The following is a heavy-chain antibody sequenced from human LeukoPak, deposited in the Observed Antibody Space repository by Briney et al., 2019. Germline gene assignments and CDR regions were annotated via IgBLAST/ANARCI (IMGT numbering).Heavy chain of an antibody. J-gene: IGHJ3*02. V-gene: IGHV4-59*12. CDR3: AREGGTYYGSGSYPNAFDI. CDR1: GGSISNYY. D-gene: IGHD3-10*01. CDR2: IYYSGST. Sequence: SETLSLTCTVSGGSISNYYWSWIRQPPGKGLEWIGYIYYSGSTNYNPSLKSRVTMSVDTSKNQFSLKLSSVTAADTAVYYCAREGGTYYGSGSYPNAFDIWGQGTMVTVSS.